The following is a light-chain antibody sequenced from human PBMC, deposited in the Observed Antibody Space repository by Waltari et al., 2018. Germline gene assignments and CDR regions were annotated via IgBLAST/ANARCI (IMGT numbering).Light chain of an antibody. CDR3: HSRDSTSTRV. Sequence: SSELHPDPSVSVSLGQTVNITCQGDRLRHFSSRCYQQRPGQAPILVHYGPDDLHSGILGRVAGTTSGGTAALTITGAYAEDEAVYYGHSRDSTSTRVFGGGTRLTV. CDR1: RLRHFS. CDR2: GPD. V-gene: IGLV3-19*01. J-gene: IGLJ3*02.